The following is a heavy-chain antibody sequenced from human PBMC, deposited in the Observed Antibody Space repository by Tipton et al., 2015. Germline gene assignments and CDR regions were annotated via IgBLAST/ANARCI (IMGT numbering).Heavy chain of an antibody. D-gene: IGHD4-23*01. CDR2: ISHSGNT. V-gene: IGHV4-59*04. J-gene: IGHJ4*02. CDR3: ARARGRHGGLFDS. Sequence: TLSLTCTVSGGSISNNYWGWIRQPPGKGLEWIGSISHSGNTYYNPSLKSRVTMSVDTSKTQFSLKMSSVTASDTAVYYCARARGRHGGLFDSWGQGILVTVSS. CDR1: GGSISNNY.